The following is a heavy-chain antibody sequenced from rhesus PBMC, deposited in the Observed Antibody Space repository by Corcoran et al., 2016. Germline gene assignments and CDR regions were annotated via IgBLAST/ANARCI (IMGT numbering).Heavy chain of an antibody. CDR2: IYGSSTRT. CDR1: GGSISASYR. CDR3: ARDTVTTFDY. D-gene: IGHD4-23*01. Sequence: QVQLQVLGPGVVKPSEPLSLACGVSGGSISASYRWSWIRKPPGKGLEGIGYIYGSSTRTNYTPSLKSRVTISKDTSKNQFSLKLSSVTAADTAVYYCARDTVTTFDYWGQGVLVTVSS. V-gene: IGHV4S10*01. J-gene: IGHJ4*01.